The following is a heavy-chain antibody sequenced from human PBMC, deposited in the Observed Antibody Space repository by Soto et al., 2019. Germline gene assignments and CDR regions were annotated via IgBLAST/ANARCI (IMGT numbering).Heavy chain of an antibody. V-gene: IGHV3-21*01. D-gene: IGHD1-20*01. CDR3: ARDDPITGTPCFDY. CDR1: GFTFSSYS. CDR2: ISSSSSYI. J-gene: IGHJ4*02. Sequence: GGSLRLSCAASGFTFSSYSMNWVRQAPGKGLEWVSSISSSSSYIYYADSVKGRFTISRDNAKNSLYLQMNSLRAEDTAVYYCARDDPITGTPCFDYWGQGTLVTVSS.